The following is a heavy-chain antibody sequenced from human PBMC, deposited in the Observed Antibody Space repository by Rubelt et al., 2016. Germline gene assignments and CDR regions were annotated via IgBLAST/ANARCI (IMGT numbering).Heavy chain of an antibody. CDR1: GYTFTSYY. D-gene: IGHD3-10*01. J-gene: IGHJ4*02. Sequence: QVQLVQSGAEVKKPGASVKVSCKASGYTFTSYYMHWVRQAPGQGLEWMGIINPSGGSTSYGHKFQGGVTMTRETSTRTGYMELGSLGSEGTAVYYCARDPGPRGNDYWGQGTLVTVSS. CDR2: INPSGGST. V-gene: IGHV1-46*03. CDR3: ARDPGPRGNDY.